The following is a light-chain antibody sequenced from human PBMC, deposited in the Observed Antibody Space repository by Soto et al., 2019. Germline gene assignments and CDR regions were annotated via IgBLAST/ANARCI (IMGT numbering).Light chain of an antibody. CDR1: QSVSTN. J-gene: IGKJ1*01. CDR3: QQYSDWWT. Sequence: EIVMTQSPATLSVSPGERATLSCRASQSVSTNLAWYKQKPGQAPRLLIYDASSRATGVPARFSGTGSGTEFTLTISSLQSEDFVVYYCQQYSDWWTFGQGTKV. CDR2: DAS. V-gene: IGKV3-15*01.